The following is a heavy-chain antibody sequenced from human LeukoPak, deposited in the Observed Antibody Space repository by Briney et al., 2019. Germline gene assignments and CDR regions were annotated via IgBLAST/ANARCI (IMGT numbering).Heavy chain of an antibody. CDR2: IKQDGSEK. Sequence: PGGSLRLSCAASGFTFSSYWMSWVRQAPGKGLEWVANIKQDGSEKYYVDSVKGRFTISRDNAKNSLYLQMNSLRAEDTAVYYCARVSCSSTSRWVGYYYYYYMDVWGKGTTVTVSS. J-gene: IGHJ6*03. CDR3: ARVSCSSTSRWVGYYYYYYMDV. D-gene: IGHD2-2*01. V-gene: IGHV3-7*01. CDR1: GFTFSSYW.